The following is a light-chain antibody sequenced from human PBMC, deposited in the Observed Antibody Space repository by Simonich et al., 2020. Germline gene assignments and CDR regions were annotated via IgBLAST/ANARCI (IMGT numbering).Light chain of an antibody. Sequence: QSALTQPASVSGSPGQSITISCTGTSSDVGGYNYASWYQKHPGKAPKLRLYDVSKRPSVVSNRFSCYKSGKTASLTISGLQAEDEADYYCSSYTSSSTLVFGGGTKLTVL. CDR2: DVS. CDR3: SSYTSSSTLV. V-gene: IGLV2-14*01. CDR1: SSDVGGYNY. J-gene: IGLJ2*01.